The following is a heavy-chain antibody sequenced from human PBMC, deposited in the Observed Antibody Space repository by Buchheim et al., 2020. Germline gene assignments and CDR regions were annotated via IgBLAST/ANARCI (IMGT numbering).Heavy chain of an antibody. CDR1: GGSISSSSYY. Sequence: QLQLQESGPGLVKPSETLSLTCTVSGGSISSSSYYWGWIRQPPGKGLEWIGSIYYSGSTYYNPSLKSRVTISVDTSKNQFSLKLSSVTAADTAVYYCARDRYDILTGYYYFDYWGQGTL. J-gene: IGHJ4*02. CDR2: IYYSGST. CDR3: ARDRYDILTGYYYFDY. V-gene: IGHV4-39*02. D-gene: IGHD3-9*01.